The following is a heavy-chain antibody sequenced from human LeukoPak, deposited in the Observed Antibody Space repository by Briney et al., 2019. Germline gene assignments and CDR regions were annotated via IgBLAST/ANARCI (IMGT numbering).Heavy chain of an antibody. J-gene: IGHJ6*03. V-gene: IGHV4-31*03. CDR1: GGSISSGGYY. CDR3: ARGGSSWYYYYYMDV. Sequence: PSQTLSLTCTVSGGSISSGGYYWSWIRQHPGKGLEWIGYIYYSGSTYYNLSLKSRDTISVDTSKNQFSLKLSSVTAADTAVYYCARGGSSWYYYYYMDVWGKGTTVTVSS. CDR2: IYYSGST. D-gene: IGHD6-13*01.